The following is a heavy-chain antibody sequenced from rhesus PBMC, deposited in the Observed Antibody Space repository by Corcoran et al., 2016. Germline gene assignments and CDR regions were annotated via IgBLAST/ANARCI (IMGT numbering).Heavy chain of an antibody. D-gene: IGHD3-3*01. Sequence: QVQLQESGPGLVKPSETLSLTCAVSGYSISIGYYWGWIRHPPGKGLEYIGYIRGSSGSTYYNPSRKSLVTISKDTSKNQFSLKLSSVTAADTAVYYCARHWTGVDYWGQGVLVTVSS. CDR3: ARHWTGVDY. CDR2: IRGSSGST. V-gene: IGHV4-99*01. CDR1: GYSISIGYY. J-gene: IGHJ4*01.